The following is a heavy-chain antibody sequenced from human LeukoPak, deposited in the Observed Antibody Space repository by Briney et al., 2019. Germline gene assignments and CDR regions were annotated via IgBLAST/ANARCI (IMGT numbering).Heavy chain of an antibody. Sequence: ASVKVSCKASGYTFTSYAVNWVRQAPGQGLEWMGWINTNTGIPTYAQAFTGRFVFSLDTSVSTAYLQISSLKAEDTAVYYCAREASSGFSAFDIWGQGTMVTVSS. J-gene: IGHJ3*02. CDR3: AREASSGFSAFDI. CDR1: GYTFTSYA. V-gene: IGHV7-4-1*02. D-gene: IGHD3-22*01. CDR2: INTNTGIP.